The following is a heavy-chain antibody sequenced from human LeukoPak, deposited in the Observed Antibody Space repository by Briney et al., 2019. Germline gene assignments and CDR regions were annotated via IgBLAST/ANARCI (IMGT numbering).Heavy chain of an antibody. J-gene: IGHJ4*02. D-gene: IGHD3-22*01. Sequence: PSETLSLTCTVSGGSISSYYWSWVRQPPGKGLEWIGYIYYSGSTNYNPSLKSRVTISVDTSKNQFSLKLSSVTAADTAVYYCARSKYYYDSSGYYYAYFDYWGQGTLVTVSS. V-gene: IGHV4-59*08. CDR3: ARSKYYYDSSGYYYAYFDY. CDR1: GGSISSYY. CDR2: IYYSGST.